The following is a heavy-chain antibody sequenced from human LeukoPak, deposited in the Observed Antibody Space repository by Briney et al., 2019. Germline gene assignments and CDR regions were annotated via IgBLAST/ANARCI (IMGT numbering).Heavy chain of an antibody. J-gene: IGHJ4*02. CDR2: INPNSGGT. V-gene: IGHV1-2*02. CDR3: ARDGHGGNSFDY. D-gene: IGHD4-23*01. Sequence: ASVKVSCKASGYTFTDYYMHWVRQAPGQEREWMGWINPNSGGTNYAQKFQGRVTMTRDTSISTAYMELSRLTSDATAVYFCARDGHGGNSFDYWGQGTLVTVSS. CDR1: GYTFTDYY.